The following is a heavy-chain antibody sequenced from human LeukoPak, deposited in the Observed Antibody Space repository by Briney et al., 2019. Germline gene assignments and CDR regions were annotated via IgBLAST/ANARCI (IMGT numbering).Heavy chain of an antibody. CDR1: GGSFSGYY. J-gene: IGHJ6*02. CDR2: INHSGST. Sequence: SSETLSLTCAVYGGSFSGYYWSWIRQPPGKGLEWIGEINHSGSTNYNPSLKSRVTISVDTSKNQFSLKLSSVTAADTAVYYCXXXXXXXXXXRRIYGMDVWGQGTTVTVSS. V-gene: IGHV4-34*01. CDR3: XXXXXXXXXXRRIYGMDV.